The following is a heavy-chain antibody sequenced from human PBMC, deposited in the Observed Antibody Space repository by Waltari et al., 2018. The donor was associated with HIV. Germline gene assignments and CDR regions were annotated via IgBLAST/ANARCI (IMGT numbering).Heavy chain of an antibody. J-gene: IGHJ4*02. V-gene: IGHV3-9*01. CDR1: GITLDAYG. Sequence: EVQLVESGGGLVQPGRSLRLSCEASGITLDAYGIHWVRQAPGKGLAWGSGISWNSGSIGYADAVKGRFTISRDNAKNSLYLQMNSLRAEDTALYYCAKDINGVAGYVDYWGQGTLVTVSS. CDR2: ISWNSGSI. D-gene: IGHD6-19*01. CDR3: AKDINGVAGYVDY.